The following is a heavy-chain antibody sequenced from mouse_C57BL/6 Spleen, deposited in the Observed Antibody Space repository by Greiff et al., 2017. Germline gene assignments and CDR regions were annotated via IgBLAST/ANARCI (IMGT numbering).Heavy chain of an antibody. CDR1: GYAFSSSW. Sequence: QVQLQQSGPELVKPGASVKISCKASGYAFSSSWMNWVKQRPGKGLEWIGRIYPGDGDTNYNGKFKGKATLTADKSSSTAYMKLSSLTSEDSAVYFCARGGYYYGDDGGYYAMDYWGQGTSVTFSS. J-gene: IGHJ4*01. V-gene: IGHV1-82*01. D-gene: IGHD2-2*01. CDR3: ARGGYYYGDDGGYYAMDY. CDR2: IYPGDGDT.